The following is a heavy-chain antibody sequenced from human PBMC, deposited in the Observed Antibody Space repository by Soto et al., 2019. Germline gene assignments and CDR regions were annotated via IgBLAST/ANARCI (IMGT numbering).Heavy chain of an antibody. V-gene: IGHV4-59*01. J-gene: IGHJ6*04. Sequence: SETLSLTCTVSGGSISSYYWSWIRQPPGKGLEWIGYIYYSGSTNYNPSLKSRVTISVDTSKNQFSLKLSSVTAVDTAVYYCARTAGGYYYGSGSYAVWGKGTTVTVSS. CDR3: ARTAGGYYYGSGSYAV. D-gene: IGHD3-10*01. CDR2: IYYSGST. CDR1: GGSISSYY.